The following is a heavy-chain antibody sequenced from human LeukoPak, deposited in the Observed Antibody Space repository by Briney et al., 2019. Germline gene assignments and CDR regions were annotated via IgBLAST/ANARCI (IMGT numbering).Heavy chain of an antibody. Sequence: SETLSLTCAVYGGSFSRYYWSWIRQPPGKGLEWIGEINHSGSTNYNPSLKSRVTISVDTSKNPFSLNLNSVTAADTAVYYCAARDLDGDYLDYWGQGTLVTVSS. J-gene: IGHJ4*02. CDR3: AARDLDGDYLDY. CDR1: GGSFSRYY. V-gene: IGHV4-34*01. D-gene: IGHD3/OR15-3a*01. CDR2: INHSGST.